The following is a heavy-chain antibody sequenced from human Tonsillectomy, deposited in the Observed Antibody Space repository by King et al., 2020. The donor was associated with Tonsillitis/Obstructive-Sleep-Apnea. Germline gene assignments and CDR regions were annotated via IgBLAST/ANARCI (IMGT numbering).Heavy chain of an antibody. CDR1: GASISSYY. V-gene: IGHV4-59*01. D-gene: IGHD6-13*01. Sequence: QLQESGPGLVKPSETLSLSCIVSGASISSYYWSWFRPPPGKGLEGIGYIHYGGNTKYNSSLESRLTISVDTSRNQISLKLTNVTSVDTAVYYCASRPRSAAALDDWGQGTLVIVSS. CDR2: IHYGGNT. CDR3: ASRPRSAAALDD. J-gene: IGHJ4*02.